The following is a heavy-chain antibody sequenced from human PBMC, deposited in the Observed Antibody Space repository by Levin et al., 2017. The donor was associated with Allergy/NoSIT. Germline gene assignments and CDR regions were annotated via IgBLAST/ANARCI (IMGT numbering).Heavy chain of an antibody. CDR3: ARDRGYYDILTGSSNAAFDV. D-gene: IGHD3-9*01. J-gene: IGHJ3*01. CDR2: IYNSGRT. V-gene: IGHV4-61*01. CDR1: GGSLSSGSYY. Sequence: SQTLSLTCTVSGGSLSSGSYYWSWIRQPPGKGLEWIGNIYNSGRTDYNPSLKSRVSTSVDASKNQFSLKLSSVTAADTAVYFCARDRGYYDILTGSSNAAFDVWGQGTMVTVSA.